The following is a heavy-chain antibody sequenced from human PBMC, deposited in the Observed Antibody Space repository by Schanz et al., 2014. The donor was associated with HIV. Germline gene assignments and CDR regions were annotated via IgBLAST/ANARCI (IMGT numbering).Heavy chain of an antibody. Sequence: QVQLVESGGGVVQPGRSLRLSCAASGFTFSSYGMHWVRQAPGKGLEGVAVIWYDGSNKYYADSVKGRFTTSRDNSKKTLYLQMNSLRAEDTAVYYCASTIYPYSSSSDYYYGMDVWGQGTTVSVSS. CDR1: GFTFSSYG. CDR3: ASTIYPYSSSSDYYYGMDV. J-gene: IGHJ6*02. CDR2: IWYDGSNK. D-gene: IGHD6-6*01. V-gene: IGHV3-33*01.